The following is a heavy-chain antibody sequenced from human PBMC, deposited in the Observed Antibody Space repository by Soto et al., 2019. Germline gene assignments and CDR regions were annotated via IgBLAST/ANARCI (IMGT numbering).Heavy chain of an antibody. CDR1: GGSISSGGYY. J-gene: IGHJ6*02. CDR3: ARDSSGVSKLELRAYYGMDV. D-gene: IGHD1-7*01. CDR2: IYYSGST. V-gene: IGHV4-31*03. Sequence: PSETLSLTCTVSGGSISSGGYYWSWIRQHPGKGLEWIGYIYYSGSTYYNPSLKSRVTISVDTSKNQFSLKLSSVTAADTAVYYCARDSSGVSKLELRAYYGMDVWGQGTTVTVSS.